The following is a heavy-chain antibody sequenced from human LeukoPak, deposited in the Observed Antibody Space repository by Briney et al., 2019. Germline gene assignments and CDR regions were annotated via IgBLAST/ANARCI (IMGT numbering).Heavy chain of an antibody. CDR3: AREVGGSIFGVVTNWFDP. CDR1: GGSISSGSYY. J-gene: IGHJ5*02. CDR2: IYTSGST. D-gene: IGHD3-3*01. Sequence: SETLSLTCTVPGGSISSGSYYWSWIRQPAGKGLEWIGRIYTSGSTNYNPSLKSRVTISVDTSKNQFSLKLSSVTAADTAVYYCAREVGGSIFGVVTNWFDPWGQGTLVTVSS. V-gene: IGHV4-61*02.